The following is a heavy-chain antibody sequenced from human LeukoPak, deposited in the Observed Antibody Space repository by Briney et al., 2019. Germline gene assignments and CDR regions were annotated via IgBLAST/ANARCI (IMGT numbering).Heavy chain of an antibody. CDR1: GFTFSSYA. Sequence: LPGGSLRLSCAASGFTFSSYAISWVRQAPGRGLEWVSLISGSGGSTYYAESVKGRFPISRDNSKNTLYLQMNSLRAEDTAVYYCAKESPEMATARYYWGQGTPVTVSS. CDR2: ISGSGGST. J-gene: IGHJ4*02. V-gene: IGHV3-23*01. CDR3: AKESPEMATARYY. D-gene: IGHD5-24*01.